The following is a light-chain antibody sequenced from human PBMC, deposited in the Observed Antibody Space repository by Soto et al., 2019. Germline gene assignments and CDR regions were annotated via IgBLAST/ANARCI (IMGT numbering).Light chain of an antibody. CDR1: QSISSY. J-gene: IGKJ1*01. CDR3: QQSYSNPRT. V-gene: IGKV1-39*01. CDR2: AAS. Sequence: DIQMTQSPSSLSASVGDRVTITCRTSQSISSYLNWYQQKPGKAPKLLIYAASSLHSGVPSRLSGRGSGTDFTRTISSLPPEDFATYYGQQSYSNPRTFGQGTKVDIK.